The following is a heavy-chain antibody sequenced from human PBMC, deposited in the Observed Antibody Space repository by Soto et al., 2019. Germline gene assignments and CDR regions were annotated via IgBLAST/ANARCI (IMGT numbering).Heavy chain of an antibody. CDR3: ATVCSGGSCYSGGGFDY. V-gene: IGHV3-23*01. J-gene: IGHJ4*02. CDR2: ISGSGGST. D-gene: IGHD2-15*01. Sequence: EVQLLESGGGLVQPGGSLRLSCAASGFTFSSYAMSWVRQAPGKGLEWVSAISGSGGSTYYADSVKGRFTISRDNSKTTLDLQKNSLRAEDAAVYYCATVCSGGSCYSGGGFDYWGQGTLVTVSS. CDR1: GFTFSSYA.